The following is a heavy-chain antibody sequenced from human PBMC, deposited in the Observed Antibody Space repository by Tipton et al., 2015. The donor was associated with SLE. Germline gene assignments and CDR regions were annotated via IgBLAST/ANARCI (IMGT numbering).Heavy chain of an antibody. CDR1: GFMFSSFA. V-gene: IGHV3-30*01. Sequence: SLRLSCAASGFMFSSFALHWVRQAPGKGLDWVATISSDARKIFYAASVEGRVTISRDSSKNSLYLQMDSLRTEDTAVYYCARDLVAVAGYGMDVWGQGTTVTVSS. CDR2: ISSDARKI. J-gene: IGHJ6*02. CDR3: ARDLVAVAGYGMDV. D-gene: IGHD6-19*01.